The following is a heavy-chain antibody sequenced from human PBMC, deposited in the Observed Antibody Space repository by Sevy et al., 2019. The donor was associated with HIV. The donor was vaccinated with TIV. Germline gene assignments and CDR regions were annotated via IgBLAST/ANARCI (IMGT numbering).Heavy chain of an antibody. CDR3: ARGFRYRSYWSAVDF. CDR1: KYSFSDHY. D-gene: IGHD3-10*01. J-gene: IGHJ4*02. Sequence: ASVKVSCKASKYSFSDHYIHWVRQAPGQGLEWMGWINPDNGGTNYAQKFQGRVTMTRDTSISTTYMEISSLGSDDTAVYYCARGFRYRSYWSAVDFWGQGTLVTVSS. V-gene: IGHV1-2*02. CDR2: INPDNGGT.